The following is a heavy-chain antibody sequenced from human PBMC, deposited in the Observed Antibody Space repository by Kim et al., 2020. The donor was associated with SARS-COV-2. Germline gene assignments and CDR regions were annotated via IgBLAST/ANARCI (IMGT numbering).Heavy chain of an antibody. CDR2: IYYSGNT. Sequence: SETLSLTCTVSGGSVSSGSYYWSWIRQPPGKGLEWIGYIYYSGNTNYNPSLKSRVTISVETSKNQFSLKLSSVTAADTAVYYCARDLKRRVGAHKNYWYFDLWGRGTLVTVSS. D-gene: IGHD1-26*01. CDR1: GGSVSSGSYY. CDR3: ARDLKRRVGAHKNYWYFDL. J-gene: IGHJ2*01. V-gene: IGHV4-61*01.